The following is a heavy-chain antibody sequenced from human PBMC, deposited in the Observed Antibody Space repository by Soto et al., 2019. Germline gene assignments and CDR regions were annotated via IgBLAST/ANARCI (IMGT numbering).Heavy chain of an antibody. CDR2: IISSSSYI. CDR3: ARVGGYYCSGGSCYSACFDY. Sequence: ESGGGLVKPGVSLRLSCAASGFTFSSYSMNWVRQAPGKGLEWVSSIISSSSYIYYADSVTGRFTISRDNAKNSLYLQMKSLRAEDTAVYYCARVGGYYCSGGSCYSACFDYWGQGSLGTVST. CDR1: GFTFSSYS. D-gene: IGHD2-15*01. V-gene: IGHV3-21*01. J-gene: IGHJ4*02.